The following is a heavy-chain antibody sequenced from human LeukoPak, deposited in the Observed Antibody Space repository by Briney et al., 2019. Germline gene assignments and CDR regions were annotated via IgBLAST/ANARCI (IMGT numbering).Heavy chain of an antibody. CDR3: AKDLPGYFDY. CDR1: GFTFSSSG. V-gene: IGHV3-30*02. CDR2: IRYDGSNK. J-gene: IGHJ4*02. Sequence: GGSLRLSCAASGFTFSSSGMHWVRQAPDKGLEWVAFIRYDGSNKYYADSVKGRFTISRDTSKNTLYLQKNSLRTEDTAVYYCAKDLPGYFDYWGQGTLVTVSS.